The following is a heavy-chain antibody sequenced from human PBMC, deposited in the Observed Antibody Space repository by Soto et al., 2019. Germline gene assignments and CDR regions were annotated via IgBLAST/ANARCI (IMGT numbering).Heavy chain of an antibody. V-gene: IGHV4-31*03. D-gene: IGHD2-15*01. CDR1: GGSISSGGYY. CDR2: IYYSGST. CDR3: ARDRRMSNGGNPPQYGMDV. Sequence: QVQLQESGPGLVKPSQTLSLTCTVSGGSISSGGYYWSWIRQHPGRGLEWIGYIYYSGSTYYNPSLKSRVTISVDTSKNQFSLKLSSVTAADTAVYYCARDRRMSNGGNPPQYGMDVWGQGTTVTVSS. J-gene: IGHJ6*02.